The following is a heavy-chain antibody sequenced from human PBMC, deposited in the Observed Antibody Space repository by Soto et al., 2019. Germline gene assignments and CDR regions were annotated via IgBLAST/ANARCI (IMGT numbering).Heavy chain of an antibody. CDR2: VDHSGST. CDR1: GGSIIPRNW. V-gene: IGHV4-4*02. D-gene: IGHD4-17*01. J-gene: IGHJ4*02. Sequence: QVQLQESGPGLVKASGTLSLTCTVSGGSIIPRNWWSWVRQPPGKGLEWIGEVDHSGSTNYNPSLQSRVPXXXXXXXXXXXXXXXXXXXXXXXXXXXXXXXXXXXXXGAPVDWGQGTLVNVSS. CDR3: XXXXXXXXXXGAPVD.